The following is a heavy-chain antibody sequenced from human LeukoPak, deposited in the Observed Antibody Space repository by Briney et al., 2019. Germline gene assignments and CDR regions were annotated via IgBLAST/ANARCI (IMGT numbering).Heavy chain of an antibody. CDR2: IYPGDSNT. V-gene: IGHV5-51*01. D-gene: IGHD6-6*01. CDR3: ATSIAPRHYSYGLDV. Sequence: GESLKISCKGSGYSFTNYWIGWVRQMPGKGLEWMGFIYPGDSNTRYSPSFQGQVTISADKSITTAYLQWSSLKASDTAMYYCATSIAPRHYSYGLDVWGQGTTVTVSS. CDR1: GYSFTNYW. J-gene: IGHJ6*01.